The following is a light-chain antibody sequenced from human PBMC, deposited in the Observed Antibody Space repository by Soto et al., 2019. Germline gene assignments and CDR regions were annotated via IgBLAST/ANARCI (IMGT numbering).Light chain of an antibody. V-gene: IGLV2-18*02. CDR1: SSDVGSYNR. CDR2: EVS. CDR3: SSYTSSSTLV. J-gene: IGLJ2*01. Sequence: QSALTQPPSVSGSPGQSVTISCTGTSSDVGSYNRVSWYQQPPGTAPKLMIHEVSNRPSGVPDRFSGSKSGNTASLTISGLQAEDKADYYCSSYTSSSTLVFGGGTKLTVL.